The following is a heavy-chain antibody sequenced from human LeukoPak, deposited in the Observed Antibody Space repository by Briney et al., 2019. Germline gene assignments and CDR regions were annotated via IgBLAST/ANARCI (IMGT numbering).Heavy chain of an antibody. V-gene: IGHV3-21*01. CDR2: ISSSSYI. CDR3: ASGNTAMVSIDY. Sequence: GGSLRLSCAASGFTFSSYSMNWVRQAPGKGLEWVSSISSSSYIYYADSVKGRFTISRDNAKNSLYLQMYSLRAEDTAVYYCASGNTAMVSIDYWGQGTLVTVSS. CDR1: GFTFSSYS. D-gene: IGHD5-18*01. J-gene: IGHJ4*02.